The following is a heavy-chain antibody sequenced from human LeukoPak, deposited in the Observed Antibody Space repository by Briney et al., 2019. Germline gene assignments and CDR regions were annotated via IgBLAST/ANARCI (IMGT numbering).Heavy chain of an antibody. Sequence: SETLSLTCAVYGGSFSGYYWSWIRQPPGKGLEWIGEINHSGSTNYSPSLKSRLTISVDTSKSQFSLKLSSVTAADTAVYYCARAWYNFDYWGQGTLVTVSS. J-gene: IGHJ4*02. V-gene: IGHV4-34*01. CDR2: INHSGST. CDR1: GGSFSGYY. CDR3: ARAWYNFDY. D-gene: IGHD1-14*01.